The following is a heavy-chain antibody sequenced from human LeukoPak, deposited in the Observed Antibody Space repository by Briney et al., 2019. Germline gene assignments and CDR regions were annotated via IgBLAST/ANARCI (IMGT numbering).Heavy chain of an antibody. D-gene: IGHD3-22*01. CDR3: APIVVATKDAFDI. Sequence: PSETLSLTCTVSGGSISSSSYYWGWIRQPPGKGLEWIGSIYYSGSTYYNPSLKSRVTISVDTSKNQFSLKLSSVTAADTAVYYCAPIVVATKDAFDIWGQGTMVTVSS. CDR2: IYYSGST. V-gene: IGHV4-39*01. CDR1: GGSISSSSYY. J-gene: IGHJ3*02.